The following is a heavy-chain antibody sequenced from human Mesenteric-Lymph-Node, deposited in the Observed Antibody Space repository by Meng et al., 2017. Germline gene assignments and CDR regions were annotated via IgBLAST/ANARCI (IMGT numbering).Heavy chain of an antibody. CDR2: IWSDGSNR. CDR1: GFTFRSYG. CDR3: ARGYYGGNSDFDY. Sequence: QVQLVESGGVVVQPGRSLRLSCAASGFTFRSYGMHWVSQAPGKGLEWVAVIWSDGSNRYYADSVKGRFAISRDISKNTLILQMNSLRAEDTAVYYCARGYYGGNSDFDYWGQGTLVTVSS. D-gene: IGHD4-23*01. V-gene: IGHV3-33*01. J-gene: IGHJ4*02.